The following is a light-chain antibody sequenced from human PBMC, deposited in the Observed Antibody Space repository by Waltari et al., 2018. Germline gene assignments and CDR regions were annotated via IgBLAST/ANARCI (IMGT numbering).Light chain of an antibody. CDR1: QSVSSN. CDR2: GAS. V-gene: IGKV3-15*01. Sequence: EIVMTQSPATLSVSPGESATLSCRASQSVSSNLAWYQKKPGQAPRLLIYGASTRATGIPARFSGSGSETEFTLTISSMQSEDFAVYYCQQYNNWPPLTFGGGTKVEIK. J-gene: IGKJ4*01. CDR3: QQYNNWPPLT.